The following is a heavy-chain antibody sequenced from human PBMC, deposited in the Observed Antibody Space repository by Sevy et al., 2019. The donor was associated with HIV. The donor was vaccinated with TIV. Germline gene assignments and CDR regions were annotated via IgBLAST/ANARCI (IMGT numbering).Heavy chain of an antibody. CDR1: GGSITSLY. D-gene: IGHD1-26*01. J-gene: IGHJ4*02. CDR3: AGENAWGRGYS. Sequence: SETLSLTCTVSGGSITSLYWNWIRQPPGKGLEWIANIYYNGHINYNPSLKIRVPLSLDTSKNPFSLRLSSVAAADTAMYYCAGENAWGRGYSWGQGTLVTVSS. V-gene: IGHV4-59*08. CDR2: IYYNGHI.